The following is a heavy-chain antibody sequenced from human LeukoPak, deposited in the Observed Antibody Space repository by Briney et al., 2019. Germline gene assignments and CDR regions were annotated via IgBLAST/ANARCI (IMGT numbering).Heavy chain of an antibody. CDR3: ASRRDGYSYYFDY. Sequence: GGSLRLSCAASGFTFSSYGMHWVRQVPGKGLEWVAFIRYDGSNKYYADSVKGRLTISRDNSKNTLYLQMNSLRAEDTAVYYCASRRDGYSYYFDYWGQGTLVTVSS. CDR2: IRYDGSNK. CDR1: GFTFSSYG. D-gene: IGHD5-24*01. V-gene: IGHV3-30*02. J-gene: IGHJ4*02.